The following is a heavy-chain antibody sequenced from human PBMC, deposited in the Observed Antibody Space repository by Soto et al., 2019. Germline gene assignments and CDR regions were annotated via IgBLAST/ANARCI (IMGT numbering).Heavy chain of an antibody. Sequence: EVQLVESGGGLVQPGGSLRLSCAASGFTVSSNYMSWVRQAPGKGLEWVSVIYSGGSTYYADSVKGRFTISRDNSKNTLYLQMNSLRAEDTAVYYCARVRYASYYFDYWGQGTLVTVSS. D-gene: IGHD3-16*01. CDR2: IYSGGST. CDR1: GFTVSSNY. V-gene: IGHV3-66*01. CDR3: ARVRYASYYFDY. J-gene: IGHJ4*02.